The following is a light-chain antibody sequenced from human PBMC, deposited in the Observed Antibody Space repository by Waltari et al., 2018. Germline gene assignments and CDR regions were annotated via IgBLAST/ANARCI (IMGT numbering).Light chain of an antibody. CDR1: QSVLYSSNNKNY. CDR3: QKYYNTPYT. V-gene: IGKV4-1*01. Sequence: DIVMTQSPDSLGVSLGERATINCKSSQSVLYSSNNKNYLAWYQQKPGQPPKLLIYWTSTRESGVPDRFSGSGSGTDFTLTISSLQAEDVAVYYCQKYYNTPYTFGQGTKLEIK. J-gene: IGKJ2*01. CDR2: WTS.